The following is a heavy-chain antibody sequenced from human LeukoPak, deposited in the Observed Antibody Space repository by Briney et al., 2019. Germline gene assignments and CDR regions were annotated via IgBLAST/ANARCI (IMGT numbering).Heavy chain of an antibody. CDR1: GFTFSTYT. D-gene: IGHD6-13*01. Sequence: PGGSLRLSCAASGFTFSTYTMNWVRQAPGKGLEWVSSISSSSGYIYYADSVKGRFTISRDNAKNSLYLQMNSLRAEDTAVYYCAREGRAYRYSSSWYPTPSWFDPWGQGTLVTVSS. J-gene: IGHJ5*02. CDR3: AREGRAYRYSSSWYPTPSWFDP. CDR2: ISSSSGYI. V-gene: IGHV3-21*06.